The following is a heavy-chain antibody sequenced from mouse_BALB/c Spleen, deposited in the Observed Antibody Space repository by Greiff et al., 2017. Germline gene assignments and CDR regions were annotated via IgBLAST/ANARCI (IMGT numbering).Heavy chain of an antibody. Sequence: DVQLQESGPGLVKPSQSLSLTCTVTGYSITSDYAWNWIRQFPGNKLEWMGYISYSGSTSYNPSLKSRISITRDTSKNQFFLQLNSVTTEDTATYYCARRRLQWYFDVWGAGTTVTVSS. V-gene: IGHV3-2*02. D-gene: IGHD2-4*01. CDR2: ISYSGST. J-gene: IGHJ1*01. CDR1: GYSITSDYA. CDR3: ARRRLQWYFDV.